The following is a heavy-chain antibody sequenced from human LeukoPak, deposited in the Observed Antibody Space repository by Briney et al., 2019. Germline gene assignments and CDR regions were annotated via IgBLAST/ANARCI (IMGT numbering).Heavy chain of an antibody. J-gene: IGHJ4*02. D-gene: IGHD3-9*01. Sequence: GMSLRLSCAASGFTFDDYAMHWVRQAPGKGLEWVSGISWNSGSIGYADSVKGRFTISRDNSKNTLYLQMNSLRAEDTAVYYCARDPKLRYFDWLLFLDYWGQGTLVSASS. CDR3: ARDPKLRYFDWLLFLDY. CDR2: ISWNSGSI. CDR1: GFTFDDYA. V-gene: IGHV3-9*01.